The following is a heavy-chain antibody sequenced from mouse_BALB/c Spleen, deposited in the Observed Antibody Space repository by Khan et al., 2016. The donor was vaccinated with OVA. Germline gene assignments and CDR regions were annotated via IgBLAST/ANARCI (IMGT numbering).Heavy chain of an antibody. Sequence: QVQLKQSGAELVKPGASVKLSCKTSGYSFSSYWIQWVKQRPGQGLVWIGQIFPGTGTTYYNENFKGKATLTVDPSSSTAYMQLSSLTSEDSAVYFCARGYCGNYEFVYWGRGTLVTVSP. J-gene: IGHJ3*01. V-gene: IGHV1S132*01. CDR3: ARGYCGNYEFVY. D-gene: IGHD1-1*02. CDR2: IFPGTGTT. CDR1: GYSFSSYW.